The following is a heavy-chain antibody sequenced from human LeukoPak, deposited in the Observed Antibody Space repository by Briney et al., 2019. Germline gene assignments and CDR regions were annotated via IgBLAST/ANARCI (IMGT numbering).Heavy chain of an antibody. Sequence: PSETLSLTCTVSGGSISSYYWGWIRQPPGKGLEWIGSIYYSGSTYYNPSLKSRVTISVDTSKNQFSLKLSSVTAADTAVYYCARGGGLGSGSYYNAGLFDYWGQGTLVTVSS. J-gene: IGHJ4*02. D-gene: IGHD3-10*01. CDR3: ARGGGLGSGSYYNAGLFDY. V-gene: IGHV4-39*01. CDR2: IYYSGST. CDR1: GGSISSYY.